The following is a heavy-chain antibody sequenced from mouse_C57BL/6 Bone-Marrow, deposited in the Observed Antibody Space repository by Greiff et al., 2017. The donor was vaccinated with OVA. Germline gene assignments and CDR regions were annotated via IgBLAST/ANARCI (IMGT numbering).Heavy chain of an antibody. J-gene: IGHJ3*01. CDR3: ARSPDYSNYVYFAY. Sequence: VQLQESGPELVKPGASVKLSCKASGYTFTDYYINWVKQRPGQGLEWIGWIFPGSGSTYYNEKFKGKATLTVDKSSSTAYMLLSSLTSEDSAVYFCARSPDYSNYVYFAYWGQGTLVTVSA. D-gene: IGHD2-5*01. CDR2: IFPGSGST. V-gene: IGHV1-75*01. CDR1: GYTFTDYY.